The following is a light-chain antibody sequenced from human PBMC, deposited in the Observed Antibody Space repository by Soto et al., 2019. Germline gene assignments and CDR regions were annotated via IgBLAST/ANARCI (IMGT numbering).Light chain of an antibody. V-gene: IGKV4-1*01. Sequence: DFVMTQSPDSLAVSLGERATINCKSSQSVLYSPNNKNYLAWYQQKPGQPPKMLIYWASTRESGVPDRFSGSGSGTDFTLTISSLQAEDVAVYYCQEYYSAPYTFGQGTKLEIK. CDR2: WAS. CDR3: QEYYSAPYT. J-gene: IGKJ2*01. CDR1: QSVLYSPNNKNY.